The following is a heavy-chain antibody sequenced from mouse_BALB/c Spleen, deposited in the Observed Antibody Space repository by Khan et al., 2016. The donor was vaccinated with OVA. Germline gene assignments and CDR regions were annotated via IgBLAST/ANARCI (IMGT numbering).Heavy chain of an antibody. Sequence: QIQLVQSGAELVRPGVSVKISCKGSGYTFTHFTLHWVKQSHAMSLEWIGVISTYYGDATYNQRFKDKATMTVDKSSSPAYMELARLTSEDSAIYCWTRGGGGNRFAYWGQGTLVTVSA. J-gene: IGHJ3*01. CDR2: ISTYYGDA. CDR1: GYTFTHFT. V-gene: IGHV1S137*01. CDR3: TRGGGGNRFAY.